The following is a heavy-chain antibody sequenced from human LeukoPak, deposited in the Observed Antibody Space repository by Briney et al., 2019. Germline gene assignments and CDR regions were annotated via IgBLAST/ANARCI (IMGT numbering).Heavy chain of an antibody. Sequence: GGSLRLSCAASGFTFSSYSMNWVRQAPGKGLEWVSSISSSSSYIYYADSVKGRFTISRDNAKNSLYLQMNSLRAEDTAVYYCARVVFHERDRWVQGGDYWGQGTLVTVSS. D-gene: IGHD1-1*01. CDR3: ARVVFHERDRWVQGGDY. CDR1: GFTFSSYS. J-gene: IGHJ4*02. CDR2: ISSSSSYI. V-gene: IGHV3-21*01.